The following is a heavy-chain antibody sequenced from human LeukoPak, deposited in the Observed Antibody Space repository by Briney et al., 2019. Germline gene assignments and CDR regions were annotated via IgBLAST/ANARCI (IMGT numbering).Heavy chain of an antibody. D-gene: IGHD3-22*01. J-gene: IGHJ4*02. CDR2: ISGDGRST. CDR1: GFTFSSYA. CDR3: ARDGYYESSGFYTYLEY. V-gene: IGHV3-64*01. Sequence: GESLKISCAASGFTFSSYALHWVRQAPGKGLEYVAAISGDGRSTYYANSVKGRFTISRDNSKNTLYLQMGSLRAEDMAVYYCARDGYYESSGFYTYLEYWGQGTLLTVSS.